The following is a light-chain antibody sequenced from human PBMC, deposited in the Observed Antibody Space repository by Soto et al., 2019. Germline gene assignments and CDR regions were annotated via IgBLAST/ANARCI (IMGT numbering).Light chain of an antibody. CDR1: SSDVGGYKY. V-gene: IGLV2-14*01. CDR2: EVS. Sequence: QSALTQPASVSGSPGHSITISCTGTSSDVGGYKYVSWYQQHPGKAPKLMIYEVSNRPSGVSNRFSGSKSGNTASLTISGLQAEDEADYYCSSYTSSSTPYVFGTGTKLTVL. J-gene: IGLJ1*01. CDR3: SSYTSSSTPYV.